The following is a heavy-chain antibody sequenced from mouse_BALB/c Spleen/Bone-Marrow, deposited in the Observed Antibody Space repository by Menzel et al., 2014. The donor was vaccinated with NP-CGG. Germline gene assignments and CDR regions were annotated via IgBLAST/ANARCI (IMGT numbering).Heavy chain of an antibody. J-gene: IGHJ4*01. V-gene: IGHV3-2*02. CDR2: ISYSGST. CDR3: ARGGYDDAVDY. CDR1: GYSITSDYA. D-gene: IGHD2-14*01. Sequence: EVKLQESGPGLVKPSQSLSLTCTVTGYSITSDYAWNWIRQFPGNKLEWMSYISYSGSTSYNPSLKSRISITRDTSKNQFFLQLNSVTSEDTATYYCARGGYDDAVDYWGQGTSVTVSS.